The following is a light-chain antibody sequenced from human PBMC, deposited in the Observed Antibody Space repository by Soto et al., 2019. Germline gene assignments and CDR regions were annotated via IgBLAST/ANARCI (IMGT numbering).Light chain of an antibody. Sequence: DIQMTQSPSSLSASVGDRVSITCRASQTISRYLHWYQQKPGKAPKLLIYTASSLQRAVPSRFSGSGSGTDFTLTISSLQPEDFATYYCQQTYSTPTFGQGTMLEIK. CDR3: QQTYSTPT. CDR2: TAS. CDR1: QTISRY. J-gene: IGKJ2*01. V-gene: IGKV1-39*01.